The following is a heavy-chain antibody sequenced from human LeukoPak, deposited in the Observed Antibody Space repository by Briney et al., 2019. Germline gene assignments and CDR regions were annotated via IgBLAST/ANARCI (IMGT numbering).Heavy chain of an antibody. Sequence: SETLSLTCTVSGGSISRYYWSWIRQPPGKGLEWIGYIYYSGSTNYNPSLKSRVTISVDTSKNQFSLKLSSVTAADTAVYYCARAGLYYYYGMDVWGQGTTVTVSS. CDR2: IYYSGST. CDR1: GGSISRYY. CDR3: ARAGLYYYYGMDV. V-gene: IGHV4-59*01. J-gene: IGHJ6*02.